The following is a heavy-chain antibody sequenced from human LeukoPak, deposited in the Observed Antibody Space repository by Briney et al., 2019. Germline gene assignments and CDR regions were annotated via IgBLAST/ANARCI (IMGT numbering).Heavy chain of an antibody. J-gene: IGHJ5*02. CDR1: GYRFSNYD. CDR2: MHPTSSNT. Sequence: GASVKVSCRSSGYRFSNYDINWVRQASGQGLEWMGWMHPTSSNTAYSQKLLPKFQGRLTITRDTSINTAYMELSSLTSDDTAVYYCARNGHSSGWYFWFDPWGQGTLVTVSS. D-gene: IGHD6-19*01. CDR3: ARNGHSSGWYFWFDP. V-gene: IGHV1-8*03.